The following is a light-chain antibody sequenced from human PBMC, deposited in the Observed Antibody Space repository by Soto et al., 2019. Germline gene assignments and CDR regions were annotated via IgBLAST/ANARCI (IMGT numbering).Light chain of an antibody. J-gene: IGKJ2*01. V-gene: IGKV4-1*01. CDR3: QQYYRTPYT. CDR2: WAA. CDR1: QSVLYSSKNKNY. Sequence: DLVMTQSPDSLAVSLGERATVNCTSRQSVLYSSKNKNYLAWYQQKPGQSPKLLIYWAASRESGVPDRFSGSGSGTDFTLSISSLQAEDVAVYYCQQYYRTPYTFGQGTKLEI.